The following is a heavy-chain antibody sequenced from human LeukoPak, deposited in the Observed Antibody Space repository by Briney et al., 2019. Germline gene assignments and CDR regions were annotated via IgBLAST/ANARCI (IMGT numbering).Heavy chain of an antibody. CDR3: ARGEFGKLKY. CDR2: IYSGGRT. V-gene: IGHV3-53*01. CDR1: GFTVSTSY. J-gene: IGHJ4*02. D-gene: IGHD3-10*01. Sequence: GGSLRLSCAASGFTVSTSYMNWVRQAPGKGLEWVSVIYSGGRTSYADSVKGRFTISRDNSKNTLYLQMNSLRAEDTAMYYCARGEFGKLKYWGQGTPVTVSS.